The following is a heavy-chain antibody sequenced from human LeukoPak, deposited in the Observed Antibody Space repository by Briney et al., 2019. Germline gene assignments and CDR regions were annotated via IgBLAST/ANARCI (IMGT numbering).Heavy chain of an antibody. V-gene: IGHV1-2*02. CDR2: IHPNSGAT. J-gene: IGHJ5*02. CDR1: GYTFTGYY. CDR3: ARGRFGEWDNWFDP. Sequence: ASVKVSCKASGYTFTGYYIHWVRQPPGQGREWMAGIHPNSGATNYAQKFQGRVTMTRDTSISTAYMELSRLASDDTAVYFCARGRFGEWDNWFDPWGQGTLVTVSS. D-gene: IGHD3-10*01.